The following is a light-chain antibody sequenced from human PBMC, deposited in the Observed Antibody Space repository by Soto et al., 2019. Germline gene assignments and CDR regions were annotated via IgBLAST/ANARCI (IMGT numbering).Light chain of an antibody. CDR3: QQSYTTPRT. Sequence: IQMTQYPSSLSASVEDRVIITCRASQSISNHLNWYQQKPGKAPKLLIFAASSLQSGVPSRFSGSRSGPDFTLTISSLQPEDFATYYCQQSYTTPRTFGQGTKV. J-gene: IGKJ1*01. V-gene: IGKV1-39*01. CDR2: AAS. CDR1: QSISNH.